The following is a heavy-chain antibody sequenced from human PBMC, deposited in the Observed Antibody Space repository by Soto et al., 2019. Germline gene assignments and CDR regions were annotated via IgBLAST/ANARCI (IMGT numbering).Heavy chain of an antibody. CDR2: ISGSGGYT. D-gene: IGHD1-1*01. V-gene: IGHV3-23*01. Sequence: PGGSLRLSCAASGFTFNNYDMTWVRQAPGKGLEWVSAISGSGGYTYYADSVKGRFTISRDNSKNMLYLQMNSLRAEDTAVYHCAKRLEVGYYYGTDVWGQGTTVTVSS. CDR3: AKRLEVGYYYGTDV. J-gene: IGHJ6*02. CDR1: GFTFNNYD.